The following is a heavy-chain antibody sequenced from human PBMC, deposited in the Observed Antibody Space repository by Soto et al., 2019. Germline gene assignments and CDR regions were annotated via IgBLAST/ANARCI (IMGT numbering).Heavy chain of an antibody. D-gene: IGHD4-17*01. V-gene: IGHV2-5*02. J-gene: IGHJ4*02. CDR1: IGGVG. Sequence: IGGVGVGWIRQPPGKALAWLADIYWDGDKLYSPSLKSRLSIAKDTSKNQVVLTMTNMDPVDTATYYCAHSPFYGDKLDYWGQGTQVSVST. CDR3: AHSPFYGDKLDY. CDR2: IYWDGDK.